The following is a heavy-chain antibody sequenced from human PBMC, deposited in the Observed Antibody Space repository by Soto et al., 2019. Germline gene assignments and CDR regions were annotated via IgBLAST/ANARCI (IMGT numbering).Heavy chain of an antibody. J-gene: IGHJ4*02. CDR1: GDTFSSYA. V-gene: IGHV1-69*01. CDR2: IIPIFGTA. Sequence: QVQLVQSGAEVKKPGSSVKVSCKASGDTFSSYAISWVRQAPGQGLEWMGGIIPIFGTANYAQKFQGRVTITADESTSTAYMELSSLRSEDTAVYYCARAGTMVRGVIITGPLDYWGQGTLVTVSS. D-gene: IGHD3-10*01. CDR3: ARAGTMVRGVIITGPLDY.